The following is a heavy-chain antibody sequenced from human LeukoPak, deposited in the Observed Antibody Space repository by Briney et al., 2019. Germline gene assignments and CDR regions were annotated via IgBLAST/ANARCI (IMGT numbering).Heavy chain of an antibody. Sequence: TPSETLSLTCAVYGGSFSGYYWSWIRQPPGKGLEWIGEINHSGSTNYNPSLKSRVTISVDTSKNQFSLKLSSVTAADTAVYYCAGLIERENYGMDVWGQGTTVTVSS. CDR1: GGSFSGYY. V-gene: IGHV4-34*01. CDR2: INHSGST. J-gene: IGHJ6*02. CDR3: AGLIERENYGMDV. D-gene: IGHD3-16*02.